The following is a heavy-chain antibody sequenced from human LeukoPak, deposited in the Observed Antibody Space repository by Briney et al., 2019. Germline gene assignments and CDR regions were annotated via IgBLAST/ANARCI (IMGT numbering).Heavy chain of an antibody. J-gene: IGHJ4*02. CDR2: ISSSSSYI. CDR1: GFTFSTYS. CDR3: ARSPRYSRLNRG. V-gene: IGHV3-21*01. Sequence: GGSLRLSCATSGFTFSTYSMNWVRHARGKGLEWVSSISSSSSYIYYADSVKGRFTISRDNAKNSLYLQMNSLRAEDTALYYCARSPRYSRLNRGWGQGTLVTVSS. D-gene: IGHD6-13*01.